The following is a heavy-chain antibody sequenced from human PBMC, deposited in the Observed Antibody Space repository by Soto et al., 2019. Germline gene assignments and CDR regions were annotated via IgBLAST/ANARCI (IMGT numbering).Heavy chain of an antibody. CDR1: GYSFTSYC. D-gene: IGHD3-22*01. J-gene: IGHJ4*02. CDR2: IYPGDSDT. Sequence: GESLKISCNGSGYSFTSYCIGWVRQMPGKGLEWMGIIYPGDSDTRYSPSFQGQVTIAADKYISTAYLQWSSLKASDTAMYYCARRYYSDSSGSFDYWGQGTLVTVSS. CDR3: ARRYYSDSSGSFDY. V-gene: IGHV5-51*01.